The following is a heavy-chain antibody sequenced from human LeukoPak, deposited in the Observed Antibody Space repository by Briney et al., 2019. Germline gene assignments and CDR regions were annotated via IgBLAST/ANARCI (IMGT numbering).Heavy chain of an antibody. CDR1: GFTFSNTW. V-gene: IGHV3-23*01. Sequence: GGSLRLSCAASGFTFSNTWMSWVCQAPGKGLEWVSAISGSGGSTYYADSVKGRFTISRDNSKNTLYLQMNSLRAEDTAVYYCAKDWRADSSGAFDYWGQGTLVTVSS. CDR2: ISGSGGST. CDR3: AKDWRADSSGAFDY. J-gene: IGHJ4*01. D-gene: IGHD3-22*01.